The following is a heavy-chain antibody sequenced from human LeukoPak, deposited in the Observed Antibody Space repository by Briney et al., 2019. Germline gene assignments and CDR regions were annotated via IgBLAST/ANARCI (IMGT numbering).Heavy chain of an antibody. D-gene: IGHD2-15*01. CDR1: GYTFTSYY. CDR2: INPSGGST. V-gene: IGHV1-46*01. CDR3: ALGYCSGGSCYSGGGP. Sequence: ASVKVSCKASGYTFTSYYMHWVRQAPGQGLEWMGIINPSGGSTSYAQKFQGRVTMTRDTSTSTVYMELSSLRSEDTAVYYCALGYCSGGSCYSGGGPWGQGTLVTVSS. J-gene: IGHJ5*02.